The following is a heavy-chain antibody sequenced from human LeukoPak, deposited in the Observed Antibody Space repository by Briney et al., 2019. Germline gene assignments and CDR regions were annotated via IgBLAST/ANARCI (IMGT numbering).Heavy chain of an antibody. CDR3: ARLESEMATIRVYYFDY. Sequence: MSGESLKVSCKGSGYSFTSYWIGWVRQIPGKGLEWMGIIYPGDSDTRYSPSFQGQATISADKSISTAYLQWSSLKASDTAMYYCARLESEMATIRVYYFDYWGQGTLVTVSS. D-gene: IGHD5-24*01. CDR1: GYSFTSYW. J-gene: IGHJ4*02. CDR2: IYPGDSDT. V-gene: IGHV5-51*01.